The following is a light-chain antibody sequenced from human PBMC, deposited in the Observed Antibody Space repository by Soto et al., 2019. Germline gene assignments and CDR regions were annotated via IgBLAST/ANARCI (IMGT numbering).Light chain of an antibody. Sequence: QSALTQPRSVSGSPGQSVTISCTGSSSDVGGYSNVSWFQQHPGKAPKLMIYDVTKRPSGVPDRFSGSKSGNTASLTISGLQAEDESDYYCCSFAGTYTIFGGGTKLTVL. J-gene: IGLJ2*01. CDR3: CSFAGTYTI. CDR1: SSDVGGYSN. V-gene: IGLV2-11*01. CDR2: DVT.